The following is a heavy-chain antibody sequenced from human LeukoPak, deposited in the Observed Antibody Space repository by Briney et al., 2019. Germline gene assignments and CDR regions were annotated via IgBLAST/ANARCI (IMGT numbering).Heavy chain of an antibody. CDR1: GYTFTSYG. CDR3: ARVGRDYGGNRFSDC. CDR2: ISAYNGDI. D-gene: IGHD4-23*01. V-gene: IGHV1-18*01. Sequence: ASVKVSCKASGYTFTSYGISWVRQAPGQGLEWMGWISAYNGDINYAQKFQGRVTMTTDTSTSTAYMELRSLRSDDTAKYYCARVGRDYGGNRFSDCWGQGTLVTVSS. J-gene: IGHJ4*02.